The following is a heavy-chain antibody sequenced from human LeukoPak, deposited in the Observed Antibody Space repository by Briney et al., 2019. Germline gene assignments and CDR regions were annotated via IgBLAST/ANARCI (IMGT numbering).Heavy chain of an antibody. CDR3: ARDVSRSHFDY. J-gene: IGHJ4*02. D-gene: IGHD2-15*01. Sequence: PGGSLRLSCTASGFTFSTYSMNWVRQAPGKGLEWVSFISSSSDSLYYADSVKGRFTISIDNAKNSLYLQMNSLIAEDTAVYYCARDVSRSHFDYWGQGTLVNVSS. CDR2: ISSSSDSL. V-gene: IGHV3-48*01. CDR1: GFTFSTYS.